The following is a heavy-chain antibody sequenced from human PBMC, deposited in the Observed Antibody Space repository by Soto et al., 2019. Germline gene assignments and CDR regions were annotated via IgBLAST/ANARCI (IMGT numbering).Heavy chain of an antibody. Sequence: ESGGGLVKPGGSLRLSCAASGFTFSSYSMNWVRQAPGKGLEWVSSISSSSSYIYYADSVKGRFTISRDNAKNSLYLQMNSLRAEDTAVYYCARWAGAGARLNRYYFDYWGQGTLVTVSS. CDR3: ARWAGAGARLNRYYFDY. CDR1: GFTFSSYS. J-gene: IGHJ4*02. V-gene: IGHV3-21*01. D-gene: IGHD1-26*01. CDR2: ISSSSSYI.